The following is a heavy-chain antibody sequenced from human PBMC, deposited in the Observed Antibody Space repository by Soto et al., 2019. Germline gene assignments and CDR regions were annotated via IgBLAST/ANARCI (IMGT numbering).Heavy chain of an antibody. CDR2: IIPIFGTA. Sequence: ASVKVSCKASGGTFSSYAISWVRQAPGQGLEWMGGIIPIFGTANYAQKFQGRVTITADESTSTAYMELSSLRSEDTAVYYCARDFYYDSSGQDAFDIWGQGTMVTVSS. CDR3: ARDFYYDSSGQDAFDI. V-gene: IGHV1-69*13. CDR1: GGTFSSYA. J-gene: IGHJ3*02. D-gene: IGHD3-22*01.